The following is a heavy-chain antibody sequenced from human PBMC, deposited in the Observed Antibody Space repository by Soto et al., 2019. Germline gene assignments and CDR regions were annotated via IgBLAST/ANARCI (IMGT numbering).Heavy chain of an antibody. V-gene: IGHV1-18*01. CDR2: ISAYNGNT. J-gene: IGHJ4*02. CDR1: GYTFTSYG. CDR3: ARDSRQVAVAGIPDYFDY. Sequence: QVQLVQSGAEVKKPGASVKVSCKASGYTFTSYGISWVRQAPGQGLEWMGWISAYNGNTNYAQKLQGRVTMTTDTSTSTAYMELRSLRSDDTAMYYCARDSRQVAVAGIPDYFDYWGQGTLVTVSS. D-gene: IGHD6-19*01.